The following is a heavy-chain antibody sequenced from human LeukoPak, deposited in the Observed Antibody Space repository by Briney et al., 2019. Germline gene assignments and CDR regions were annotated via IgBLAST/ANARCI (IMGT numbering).Heavy chain of an antibody. V-gene: IGHV3-9*03. CDR3: AKSLGSNGFTQKDAFDI. CDR1: GFSFDEYA. J-gene: IGHJ3*02. CDR2: ISWNSGSI. D-gene: IGHD5-24*01. Sequence: PGGSLRLSCEASGFSFDEYAMHWVRQAPGKGLEWVSGISWNSGSIGYADSVKGRFTISRDNAKNSLYLQMNSLRAEDMALYYCAKSLGSNGFTQKDAFDIWGQGTMVTVSS.